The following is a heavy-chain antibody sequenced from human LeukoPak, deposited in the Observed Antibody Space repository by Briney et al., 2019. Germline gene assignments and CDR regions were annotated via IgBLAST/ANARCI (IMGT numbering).Heavy chain of an antibody. CDR1: GFTFSSYG. Sequence: PGGSLRLSCAASGFTFSSYGMHWVRQAPGKGLEWVAFIRYDGSNTFYADSVKGRFTISRDNSKNTLYLQMNSLRAEDAAVYYCAKDLYGSGGYQIRLFDYWGQGTLVTVSS. V-gene: IGHV3-30*02. CDR3: AKDLYGSGGYQIRLFDY. D-gene: IGHD3-10*01. J-gene: IGHJ4*02. CDR2: IRYDGSNT.